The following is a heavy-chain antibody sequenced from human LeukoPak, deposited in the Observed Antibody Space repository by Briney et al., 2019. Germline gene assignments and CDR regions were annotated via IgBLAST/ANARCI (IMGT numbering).Heavy chain of an antibody. D-gene: IGHD6-13*01. CDR2: FDPEDGET. CDR1: GYTLTELS. J-gene: IGHJ4*02. CDR3: ATVFGFGMQQLALFDY. V-gene: IGHV1-24*01. Sequence: GASVKVSCKVSGYTLTELSMHWVRQAPGKGLEWMGGFDPEDGETIYAQKFQGRVTMTEDTSTDTAYKELSSLRSEDTAVYYCATVFGFGMQQLALFDYWGQGTLVTVSS.